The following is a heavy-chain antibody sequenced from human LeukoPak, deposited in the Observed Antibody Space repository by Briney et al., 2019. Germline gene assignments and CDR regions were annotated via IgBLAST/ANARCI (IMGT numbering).Heavy chain of an antibody. J-gene: IGHJ4*02. V-gene: IGHV3-23*01. CDR2: ISGSGGST. CDR1: GFTFSSYA. D-gene: IGHD3-3*01. CDR3: AKDSYDFWSGGDY. Sequence: GGSLRLSCAASGFTFSSYAMSWVRQAPGKGLEWVSAISGSGGSTYYADSVKGRFTISRDSSKNTLYLQMNSLRAEDTAVYYCAKDSYDFWSGGDYWGQGTLVTVSS.